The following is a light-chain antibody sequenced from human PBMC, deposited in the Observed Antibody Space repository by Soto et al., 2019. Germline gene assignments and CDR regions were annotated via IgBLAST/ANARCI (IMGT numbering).Light chain of an antibody. CDR1: QGIRNE. J-gene: IGKJ1*01. CDR2: GAS. V-gene: IGKV1-17*02. CDR3: LQHNSFPRT. Sequence: DIQMTQSPSSLSASVGDRVTITCRASQGIRNELGWFQQKLGKAPKRLIYGASSLESGVPSRFSSRGYGTEFTLTISNLQPEDFATYYCLQHNSFPRTFSQGTKVDNK.